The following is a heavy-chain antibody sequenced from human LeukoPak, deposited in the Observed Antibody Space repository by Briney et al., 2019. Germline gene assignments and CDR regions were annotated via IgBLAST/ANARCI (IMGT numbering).Heavy chain of an antibody. CDR1: GYTFTSYG. CDR3: ARAHRRAYKGEPCNY. J-gene: IGHJ4*02. Sequence: ASVKVSCKASGYTFTSYGISWVRQAPGQGLEWMGWISAYNGNTNYAQKLQGRVTMTTDTSTSTAYMELRSLRSDDTAVYYCARAHRRAYKGEPCNYWGQGTLVTVSS. D-gene: IGHD1-14*01. V-gene: IGHV1-18*01. CDR2: ISAYNGNT.